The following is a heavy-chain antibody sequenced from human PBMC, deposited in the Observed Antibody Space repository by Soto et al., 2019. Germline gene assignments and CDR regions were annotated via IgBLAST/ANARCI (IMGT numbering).Heavy chain of an antibody. V-gene: IGHV4-31*03. D-gene: IGHD1-26*01. Sequence: QVQLQESGPGLVKPSQTLSLTCTVSGGSISSGGYYWSWIRQHPGKGLEWIGYIYYSGSTYYNPSLKSRVTISVDTSKNQFSLKLSSVTAADTAVYYCARAPSGSYNLCDAFDIWGQGTMVTVSS. CDR3: ARAPSGSYNLCDAFDI. CDR2: IYYSGST. J-gene: IGHJ3*02. CDR1: GGSISSGGYY.